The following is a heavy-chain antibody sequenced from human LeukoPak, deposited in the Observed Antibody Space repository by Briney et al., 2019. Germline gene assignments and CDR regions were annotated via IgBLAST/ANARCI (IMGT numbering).Heavy chain of an antibody. CDR3: ARSRYYYGSATYYYYYMDV. J-gene: IGHJ6*03. CDR2: IYPGDSDT. V-gene: IGHV5-51*01. Sequence: GESLKISCKGSGYSLTSYWIGWVRQMPGKGLEWMGIIYPGDSDTTYSPSFQGQVTISADNSINTAYLQWSSLKASDIAMYYCARSRYYYGSATYYYYYMDVWGKGTTVTISS. CDR1: GYSLTSYW. D-gene: IGHD3-10*01.